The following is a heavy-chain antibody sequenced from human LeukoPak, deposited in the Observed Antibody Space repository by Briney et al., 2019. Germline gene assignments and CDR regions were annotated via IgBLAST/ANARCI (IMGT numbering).Heavy chain of an antibody. CDR2: ISSSSSYI. D-gene: IGHD2-2*01. J-gene: IGHJ2*01. Sequence: GGSLRLSCAASGFTFSSYSMNWVRQAPGKGLEWVSSISSSSSYIYYADSMKGRFTISRDNAKNSLYLQMNSLRAEDTAVYYCARDSTHCSSTSCYRYWYFDLWGRGTLVTVPS. V-gene: IGHV3-21*01. CDR1: GFTFSSYS. CDR3: ARDSTHCSSTSCYRYWYFDL.